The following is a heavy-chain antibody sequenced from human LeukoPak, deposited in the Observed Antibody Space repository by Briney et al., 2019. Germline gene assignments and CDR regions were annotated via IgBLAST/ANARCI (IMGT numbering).Heavy chain of an antibody. CDR3: ATRSWLDY. D-gene: IGHD6-13*01. J-gene: IGHJ4*02. CDR1: GYTFTSYY. Sequence: ASVKVSCKASGYTFTSYYMHWVRQAPGQGLEWMGIISPSGDSTTYAQKFQGRVTMTRDMSTSTVYMEVSRLRSDDTAVYYCATRSWLDYWGQGTLVTVSS. CDR2: ISPSGDST. V-gene: IGHV1-46*01.